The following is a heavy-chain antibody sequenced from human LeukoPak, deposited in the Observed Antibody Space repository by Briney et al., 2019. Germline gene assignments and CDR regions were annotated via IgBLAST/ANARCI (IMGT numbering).Heavy chain of an antibody. CDR1: GFTFSSYA. D-gene: IGHD2-2*01. Sequence: GGSLRLSCAASGFTFSSYAMSWVRQAPGKGLEWVSAISGSGGSTYYADSVKGRFTISRDNSKNTLYLQMNSLRAEDTAVYYCAKSIHRNDNIYFIVVVPAAPFDYWGQGTLVTVSS. CDR2: ISGSGGST. CDR3: AKSIHRNDNIYFIVVVPAAPFDY. J-gene: IGHJ4*02. V-gene: IGHV3-23*01.